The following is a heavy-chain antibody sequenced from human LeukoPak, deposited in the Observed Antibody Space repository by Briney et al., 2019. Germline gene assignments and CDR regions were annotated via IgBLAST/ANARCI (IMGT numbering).Heavy chain of an antibody. V-gene: IGHV4-59*01. Sequence: SETLSLTCTVSGGSISTYFWSWIRQPPGKGLEWIGYIYYSGSTNYNPSLKSRVTISVDTSKNQFSLKLSSVTAADTAVYYCARKKDGYNYDYWGQGTLVTVSS. D-gene: IGHD5-24*01. J-gene: IGHJ4*02. CDR1: GGSISTYF. CDR2: IYYSGST. CDR3: ARKKDGYNYDY.